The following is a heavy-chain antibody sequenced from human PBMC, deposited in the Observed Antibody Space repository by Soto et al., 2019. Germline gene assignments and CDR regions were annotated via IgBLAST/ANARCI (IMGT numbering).Heavy chain of an antibody. J-gene: IGHJ6*02. CDR3: ARIYGSGSYFYYYGMDV. V-gene: IGHV4-61*01. Sequence: RSLTCTVSGGSVSSGSYYWSWIRQPPGKGLEWIGYIYYSGSTNYNPSLKSRVTISVDTSKNQFSLKLSSVTAADTAVYYCARIYGSGSYFYYYGMDVWGQGTTVTVSS. CDR1: GGSVSSGSYY. D-gene: IGHD3-10*01. CDR2: IYYSGST.